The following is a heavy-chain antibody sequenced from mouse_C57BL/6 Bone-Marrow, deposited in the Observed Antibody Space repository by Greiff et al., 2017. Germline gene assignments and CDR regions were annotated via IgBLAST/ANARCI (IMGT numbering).Heavy chain of an antibody. CDR2: IDPSDSYT. CDR1: GYTFTSYW. D-gene: IGHD2-4*01. Sequence: QVQLQQPGAELVQPGASVKLSCKASGYTFTSYWMQWVQQRPGQGLEWIGEIDPSDSYTNYNQKFKGKATLTVDTSSSTAYMQLSMQTSEDYAVDYGARDDYDVWFAYWGQGTLVTVSA. V-gene: IGHV1-50*01. J-gene: IGHJ3*01. CDR3: ARDDYDVWFAY.